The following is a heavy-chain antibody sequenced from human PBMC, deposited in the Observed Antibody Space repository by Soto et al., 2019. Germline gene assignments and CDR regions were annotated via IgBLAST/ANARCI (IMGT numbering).Heavy chain of an antibody. Sequence: EVQLVESGGGLVQPGGSLKLSCAASGFTFSGSAMHWVRQASGKGLEWVGRIRSKANSYATAYAASVKGRFTISRDNSKIRAYREMNGMKPDNTVVYFGTGSIGVPCYYYYYGMEVWVQGTTVTVSS. CDR2: IRSKANSYAT. CDR3: TGSIGVPCYYYYYGMEV. V-gene: IGHV3-73*02. CDR1: GFTFSGSA. J-gene: IGHJ6*02. D-gene: IGHD3-10*01.